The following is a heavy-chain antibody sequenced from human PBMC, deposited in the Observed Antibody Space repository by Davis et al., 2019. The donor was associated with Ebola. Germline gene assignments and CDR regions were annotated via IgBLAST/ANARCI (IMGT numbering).Heavy chain of an antibody. CDR1: GFTFSGSA. CDR2: ISASDGTI. J-gene: IGHJ4*02. CDR3: AKARVDSGSNPIFDY. Sequence: GESLKISCAASGFTFSGSAMHWVRQAPGKGLEWVASISASDGTIKYAESVKGRFTISRDNSKSTLYLQMNSLRGEDTAVYYCAKARVDSGSNPIFDYWGRGTLVTVSS. D-gene: IGHD1-26*01. V-gene: IGHV3-23*01.